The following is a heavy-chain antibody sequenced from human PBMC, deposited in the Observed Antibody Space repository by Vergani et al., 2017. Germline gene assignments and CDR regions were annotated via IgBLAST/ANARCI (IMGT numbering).Heavy chain of an antibody. V-gene: IGHV4-39*01. CDR1: GDSMNSDY. CDR3: ARHSTVEWLVKLGWIDP. CDR2: IYYSGST. J-gene: IGHJ5*02. D-gene: IGHD6-19*01. Sequence: QVQLQESGPGLVRPSETMSLTCTVSGDSMNSDYWGWIRQPPGKGLEWIASIYYSGSTYYNPSLKSRVTISVDTSKNQFSLKLSSVTAADTAVYFCARHSTVEWLVKLGWIDPWGQGILVTVSS.